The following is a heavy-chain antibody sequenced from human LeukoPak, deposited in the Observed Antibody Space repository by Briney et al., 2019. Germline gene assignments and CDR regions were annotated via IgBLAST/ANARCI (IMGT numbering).Heavy chain of an antibody. Sequence: SETLSLTCTVSSGSISSSTYYWGWIRQPPGKGLEWIGSIYYSGSTYYNPSLKSRVTISVDTSKNQFSLKLSSVTAADTAVYYCAAYREEAYYDYYMDVWGKGTTVTVSS. CDR1: SGSISSSTYY. V-gene: IGHV4-39*07. CDR2: IYYSGST. CDR3: AAYREEAYYDYYMDV. J-gene: IGHJ6*03. D-gene: IGHD1-26*01.